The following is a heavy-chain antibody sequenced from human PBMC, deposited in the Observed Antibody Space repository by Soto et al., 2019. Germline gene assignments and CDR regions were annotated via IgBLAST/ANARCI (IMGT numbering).Heavy chain of an antibody. Sequence: PSETLSLTCAVYGGSFSGYYWSWIRQPPGKGLEWIGEINHSGSTNYNPSLKSRVTISVDTSKNKFSLKLSSVTAADTAVYYCARDGVNVVVTAPYGMDVWGQGTTVNVSS. CDR3: ARDGVNVVVTAPYGMDV. CDR2: INHSGST. D-gene: IGHD2-21*02. J-gene: IGHJ6*02. CDR1: GGSFSGYY. V-gene: IGHV4-34*01.